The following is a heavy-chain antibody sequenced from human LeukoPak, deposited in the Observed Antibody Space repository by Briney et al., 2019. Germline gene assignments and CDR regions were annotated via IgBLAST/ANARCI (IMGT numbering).Heavy chain of an antibody. D-gene: IGHD1-26*01. CDR1: GGRFKSYG. Sequence: ASVKVSCKTIGGRFKSYGFSWVRQAPGQGLEWLGGIIPIFDRPNYAQKFEGRVTITADKSTNTTYMEISSLTSDDTAVYYCARDAQWELRAFDVWGRGTMVIVSS. V-gene: IGHV1-69*06. CDR2: IIPIFDRP. J-gene: IGHJ3*01. CDR3: ARDAQWELRAFDV.